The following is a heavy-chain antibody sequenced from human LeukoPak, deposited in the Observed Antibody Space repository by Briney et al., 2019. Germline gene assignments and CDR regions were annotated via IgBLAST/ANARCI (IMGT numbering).Heavy chain of an antibody. Sequence: SETLSLTCTVSGGSISSSSYYWCWIRQPPGKGLEWIGSIYYSGSTYYNPSLKSRVTISVDTSKNQFSLKLSSVTAADTAVYYCARGPLNPELIIAVAEYYFDYWGQGTLVTVSS. J-gene: IGHJ4*02. CDR3: ARGPLNPELIIAVAEYYFDY. CDR1: GGSISSSSYY. CDR2: IYYSGST. D-gene: IGHD6-19*01. V-gene: IGHV4-39*01.